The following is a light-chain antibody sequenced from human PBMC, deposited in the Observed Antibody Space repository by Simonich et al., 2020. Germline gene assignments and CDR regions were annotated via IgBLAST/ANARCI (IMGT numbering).Light chain of an antibody. J-gene: IGKJ1*01. Sequence: DIVMTQSPDSLAVSLGARAIINCKSSQSVLYSSNNNNYLDWSQQKPGQTPQLLIYWSSTRESGVPDRISGSRSGTDFTLTISSLQAEDVAVYYCQQYYSTPWTFGQGTKVEIK. CDR1: QSVLYSSNNNNY. CDR3: QQYYSTPWT. CDR2: WSS. V-gene: IGKV4-1*01.